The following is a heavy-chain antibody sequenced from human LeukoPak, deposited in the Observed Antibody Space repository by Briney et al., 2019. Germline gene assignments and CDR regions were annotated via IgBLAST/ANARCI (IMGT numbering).Heavy chain of an antibody. CDR1: GFTFSSYS. V-gene: IGHV3-48*01. Sequence: GGSLRLSCAASGFTFSSYSMNWVRQPPGKGREGVSYISSSSGTINYADSVKGRFTISGDNARNSLYLQMNSLRAEDTAVYYCARDHNYAFDYWGQGTLVTVSS. D-gene: IGHD5-18*01. J-gene: IGHJ4*02. CDR3: ARDHNYAFDY. CDR2: ISSSSGTI.